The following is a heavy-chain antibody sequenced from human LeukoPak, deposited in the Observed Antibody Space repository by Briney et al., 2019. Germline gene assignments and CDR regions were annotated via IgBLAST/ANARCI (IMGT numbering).Heavy chain of an antibody. CDR2: INHSGST. CDR3: ARHRRAPGIAAAGTHWFDP. Sequence: SETLSLTCAVYGGSFSGYYWSWIRQPPGKGLEWIGEINHSGSTNYNPSLKSRGTISVDTSKNQFSLKLSSVTAADTAVYYCARHRRAPGIAAAGTHWFDPWGQGTLVTVSS. CDR1: GGSFSGYY. D-gene: IGHD6-13*01. V-gene: IGHV4-34*01. J-gene: IGHJ5*02.